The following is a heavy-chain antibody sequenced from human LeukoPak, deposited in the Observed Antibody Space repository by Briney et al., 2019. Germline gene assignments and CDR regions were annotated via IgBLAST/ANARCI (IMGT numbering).Heavy chain of an antibody. D-gene: IGHD3-9*01. CDR3: ARGRVRGLRYFDWFRAYYFDY. Sequence: PSETLSLTCAVYGGSFSGYYWSWIRQPPGKGLEWIGEINHSGSTNYNPSLKSRVTISVDTSKNQFSLKLSSVTAADTAVYYCARGRVRGLRYFDWFRAYYFDYWGQGTLVTASS. J-gene: IGHJ4*02. CDR2: INHSGST. CDR1: GGSFSGYY. V-gene: IGHV4-34*01.